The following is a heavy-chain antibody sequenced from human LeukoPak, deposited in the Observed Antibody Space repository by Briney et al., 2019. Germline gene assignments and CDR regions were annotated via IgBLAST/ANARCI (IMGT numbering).Heavy chain of an antibody. J-gene: IGHJ2*01. CDR3: ARTGVSPLWYFDL. CDR1: GGSISSYY. CDR2: IYYSGST. Sequence: TSETLSLTCTVSGGSISSYYWSWIRQPPGKGLEWIGYIYYSGSTNYNPSLKSRVTISVDTSKNQFSLKLSSVTAADTAVYYCARTGVSPLWYFDLWGRGTLVTVSS. V-gene: IGHV4-59*01. D-gene: IGHD3-10*01.